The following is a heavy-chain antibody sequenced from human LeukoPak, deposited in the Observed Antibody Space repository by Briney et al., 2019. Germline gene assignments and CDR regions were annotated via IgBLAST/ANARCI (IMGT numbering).Heavy chain of an antibody. CDR1: GFSLSTSGMR. CDR2: IDWDDDK. J-gene: IGHJ3*02. V-gene: IGHV2-70*04. CDR3: ARIPGVLGDAFDI. D-gene: IGHD2-8*01. Sequence: SAPALVKPTQTLTLTCTFSGFSLSTSGMRVSWIRQPPGKALEWLARIDWDDDKFYRTSLKTRLTISKDTSKNQVVLTMTNMDPVDTATYYCARIPGVLGDAFDIWGQGTMVTVSS.